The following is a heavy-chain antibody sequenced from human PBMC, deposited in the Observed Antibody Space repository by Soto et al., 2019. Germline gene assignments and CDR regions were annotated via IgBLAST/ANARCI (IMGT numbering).Heavy chain of an antibody. Sequence: ASVKVSCKASGYTFTSYYMHWVRQAPGRGLEWMGIINPSGGSTSYAQKFQGRVTMTRDTSTSTVYMELSSLRSEDTAVYYCARESGTGTFNYYYYGMDVWGQGTTVTVSS. CDR2: INPSGGST. J-gene: IGHJ6*02. V-gene: IGHV1-46*01. CDR3: ARESGTGTFNYYYYGMDV. CDR1: GYTFTSYY. D-gene: IGHD1-7*01.